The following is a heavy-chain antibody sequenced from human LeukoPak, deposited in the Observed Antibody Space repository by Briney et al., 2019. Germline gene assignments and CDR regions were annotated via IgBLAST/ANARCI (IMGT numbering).Heavy chain of an antibody. J-gene: IGHJ4*02. Sequence: SEKVSCKASVYTFTSHYLYWVRLDPPPGLEWTGIINPNRCSRSYAQQSLRRVTMTNDATTSKDYMELSSLRSDDPTEGYFVRSRYDSSVYYFDYCGQGTLVTVSS. CDR1: VYTFTSHY. D-gene: IGHD3-22*01. V-gene: IGHV1-46*01. CDR3: VRSRYDSSVYYFDY. CDR2: INPNRCSR.